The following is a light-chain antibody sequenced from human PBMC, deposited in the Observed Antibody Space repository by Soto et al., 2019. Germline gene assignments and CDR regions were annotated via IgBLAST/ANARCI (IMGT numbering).Light chain of an antibody. CDR3: QQYNRWPRA. Sequence: EIVMTQSPATLSVSPGERATLSCRASQSVSSNLAWFQQRPAQAPRLLIYGASTRATGIPARFSGSGSGTEFTLTISSLQSEDFAVYYCQQYNRWPRAFGQGTKVDIK. CDR2: GAS. CDR1: QSVSSN. V-gene: IGKV3-15*01. J-gene: IGKJ1*01.